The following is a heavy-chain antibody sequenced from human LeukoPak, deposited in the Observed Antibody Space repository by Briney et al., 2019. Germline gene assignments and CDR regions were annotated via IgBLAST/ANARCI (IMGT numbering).Heavy chain of an antibody. V-gene: IGHV1-69*05. D-gene: IGHD5-18*01. CDR3: ARVKTDTAHYYYYYYMDV. CDR1: GGTFSSYA. CDR2: IIPIFGTA. Sequence: SVKVSCKASGGTFSSYAISWVRQAPGQGLEWMGGIIPIFGTAYYAQKFQGRVTITTDESTSTAYMELSSLRSEDTAVYYCARVKTDTAHYYYYYYMDVWGKGTTVTVSS. J-gene: IGHJ6*03.